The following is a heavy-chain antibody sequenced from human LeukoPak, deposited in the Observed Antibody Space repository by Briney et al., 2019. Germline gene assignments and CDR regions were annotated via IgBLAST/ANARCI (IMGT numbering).Heavy chain of an antibody. D-gene: IGHD2-2*01. J-gene: IGHJ5*02. V-gene: IGHV1-69*05. CDR1: GGTFSSYA. CDR2: IIPIFGTA. CDR3: ARASLGYCSSTSCSGFDP. Sequence: SVTVSCKASGGTFSSYAISWVRQAPGQGLEWMGGIIPIFGTANYAQKFQGRVTITTDESTSTAYMELSSLRSEDTAVYYCARASLGYCSSTSCSGFDPWGQGTLVTVSS.